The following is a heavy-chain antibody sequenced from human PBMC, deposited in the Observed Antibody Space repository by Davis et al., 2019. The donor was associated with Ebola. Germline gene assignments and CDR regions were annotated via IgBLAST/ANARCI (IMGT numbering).Heavy chain of an antibody. CDR1: GYTLTGYY. CDR2: INPNSGGT. J-gene: IGHJ4*02. V-gene: IGHV1-2*06. CDR3: AREASIAARSFDY. D-gene: IGHD6-6*01. Sequence: AASVKVSCKASGYTLTGYYMHWVRQAPGQGLEWMGRINPNSGGTNYAQKFQGRVTMTRDTSISTAYMELSRLRSDDTAVYYCAREASIAARSFDYWGQGTLVTVSS.